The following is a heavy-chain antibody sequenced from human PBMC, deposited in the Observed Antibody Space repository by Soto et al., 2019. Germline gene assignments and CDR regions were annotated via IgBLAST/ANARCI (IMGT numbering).Heavy chain of an antibody. CDR3: ARLVVVPAAIYGMDV. V-gene: IGHV5-51*01. CDR1: GYTFSSNR. J-gene: IGHJ6*02. D-gene: IGHD2-2*01. Sequence: GESLKISCQTSGYTFSSNRIGWVRQMPGKGLEWMGIIYPGDSETRYSPSFQGQVTISADRSFSTAYLQWTSLQASDTAMYYCARLVVVPAAIYGMDVWGQGTTVTVSS. CDR2: IYPGDSET.